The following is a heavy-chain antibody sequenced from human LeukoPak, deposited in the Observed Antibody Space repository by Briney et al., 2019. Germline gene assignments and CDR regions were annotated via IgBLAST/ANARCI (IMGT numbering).Heavy chain of an antibody. CDR2: INGGGDST. CDR3: AKRDGYKSGAVDI. CDR1: GFTFSSYA. Sequence: GGSLRLSCAASGFTFSSYAMSWVRQAPGKGLEWVSTINGGGDSTNHADSVKGRFTISRDNSKNTLYLQMNSLRAEDTAVYYGAKRDGYKSGAVDIWGQGTMVTVSS. V-gene: IGHV3-23*01. D-gene: IGHD5-24*01. J-gene: IGHJ3*02.